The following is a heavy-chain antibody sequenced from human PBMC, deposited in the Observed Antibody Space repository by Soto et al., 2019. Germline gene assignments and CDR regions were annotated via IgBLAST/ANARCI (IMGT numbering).Heavy chain of an antibody. D-gene: IGHD6-19*01. CDR3: ARDIGIVGIAVAIYYYYGMDV. CDR1: GFTFSSYS. V-gene: IGHV3-21*01. Sequence: KAGGSLRLSCAASGFTFSSYSMNWVRQAPGKGLEWVSSISSSSSYIYYADSVKGRFTISRDNAKNSLYLQMNSLRAEDTAVYYCARDIGIVGIAVAIYYYYGMDVWGQGTTVTVSS. CDR2: ISSSSSYI. J-gene: IGHJ6*02.